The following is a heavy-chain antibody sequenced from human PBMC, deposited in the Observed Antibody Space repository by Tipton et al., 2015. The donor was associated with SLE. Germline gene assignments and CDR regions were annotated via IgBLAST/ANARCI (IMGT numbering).Heavy chain of an antibody. CDR3: TKDLVYNDYHAKFFDY. D-gene: IGHD3-16*01. J-gene: IGHJ4*02. Sequence: QLVQSGGGFVQPGGSLGLSCAASGFAFREYAMSWVRQSPGKGLEWVATVSGRDNSQWHADSVKGRFSISRDSSENILYLYLSGLRADDTAVYFCTKDLVYNDYHAKFFDYWGQGALVTVSS. CDR2: VSGRDNSQ. CDR1: GFAFREYA. V-gene: IGHV3-23*04.